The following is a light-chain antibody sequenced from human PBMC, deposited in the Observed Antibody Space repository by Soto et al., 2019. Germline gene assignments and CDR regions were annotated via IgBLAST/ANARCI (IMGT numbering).Light chain of an antibody. CDR3: GSYTTVSSPYV. CDR1: SSDVGRYNY. J-gene: IGLJ1*01. CDR2: EVS. Sequence: QSVLTQPASVSGSPGQSITISCTGTSSDVGRYNYVSWYQLHPGKAPNLIIYEVSIRPSGVSGRFSGSKSGYTASLTISGLQAEDEADYFCGSYTTVSSPYVFGNGTKVTVL. V-gene: IGLV2-14*01.